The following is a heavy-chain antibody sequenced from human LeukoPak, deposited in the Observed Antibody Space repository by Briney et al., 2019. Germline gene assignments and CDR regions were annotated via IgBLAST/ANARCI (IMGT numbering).Heavy chain of an antibody. D-gene: IGHD1-26*01. CDR2: VYYISNT. V-gene: IGHV4-61*08. CDR3: ARTQSQSGSYRYYFGY. Sequence: TSETLSLTCSVSGASVGSAGYYWSWIRQPPGGGLEWIGYVYYISNTNYNPSLKSRVTMSVNPSTNRFSLKLSSVTAEDTAMYYCARTQSQSGSYRYYFGYWGQGTLVTVSS. J-gene: IGHJ4*02. CDR1: GASVGSAGYY.